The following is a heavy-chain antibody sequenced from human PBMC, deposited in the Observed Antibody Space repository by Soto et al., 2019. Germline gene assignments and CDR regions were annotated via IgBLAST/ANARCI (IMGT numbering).Heavy chain of an antibody. CDR3: AREDGGYKRQFYFDC. J-gene: IGHJ4*02. Sequence: SETLSLTCDVSSDSISTTNWWSWVRQPPGKGLEWIGEIYHSGSTNYNPSLKSRVTISVDQSKNQFSLRLGSVTAADTAVYYCAREDGGYKRQFYFDCWGQGTLVTVSS. CDR1: SDSISTTNW. V-gene: IGHV4-4*02. D-gene: IGHD5-18*01. CDR2: IYHSGST.